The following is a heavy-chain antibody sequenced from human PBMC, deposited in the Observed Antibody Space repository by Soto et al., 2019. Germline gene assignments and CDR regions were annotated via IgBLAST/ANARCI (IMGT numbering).Heavy chain of an antibody. CDR1: GGSISSGGYY. V-gene: IGHV4-31*03. D-gene: IGHD3-22*01. J-gene: IGHJ4*02. CDR3: ARGGYDSSGYQIPIRY. CDR2: IYYSGST. Sequence: QVQLQESGPGLVKPSQTLSLTCTVSGGSISSGGYYWSWIRQHPGKGLEWIGYIYYSGSTYYNPSLKSRVTISVDTSKNQFSLKLSSVTAADTAVYYCARGGYDSSGYQIPIRYWGQGTLVTVSS.